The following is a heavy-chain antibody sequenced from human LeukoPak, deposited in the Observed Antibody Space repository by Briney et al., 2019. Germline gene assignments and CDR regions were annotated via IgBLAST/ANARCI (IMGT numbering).Heavy chain of an antibody. CDR1: GFTFSSYA. V-gene: IGHV3-23*01. CDR3: AKGITMVRGTSRGYYFDY. CDR2: ISGSGGST. J-gene: IGHJ4*02. Sequence: GGSLRLSCAASGFTFSSYAMSWVRQAPGKGLEWVSAISGSGGSTYYADSVKGRFTISRDNSKNTLYLQMNSLRAEDTAVYYCAKGITMVRGTSRGYYFDYWGQGTLVTVSS. D-gene: IGHD3-10*01.